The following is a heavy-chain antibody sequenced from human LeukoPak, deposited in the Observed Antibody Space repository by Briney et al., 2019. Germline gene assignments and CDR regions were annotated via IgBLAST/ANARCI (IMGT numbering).Heavy chain of an antibody. V-gene: IGHV3-30*02. CDR3: AKADL. Sequence: PGGSLRLSCAASGFTFSNYGMHWVRQAPGKGLEWVAFIQNDGSNKNYADSVKGRFTIPRDNSKNTLYLQMNSLRAEDTAVYYCAKADLWGQGTLVTVSS. CDR2: IQNDGSNK. J-gene: IGHJ4*02. CDR1: GFTFSNYG.